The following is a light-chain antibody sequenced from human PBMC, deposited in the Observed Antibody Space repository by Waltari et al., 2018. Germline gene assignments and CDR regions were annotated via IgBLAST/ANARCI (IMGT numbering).Light chain of an antibody. Sequence: QSVLTRPPSASGTPGQRVTITCSGSRSNIGAEVVNWYQVLPGTAPKLLIYSTNQRPSGVPERFSGSKSGTSASLAISGLQSEDEADYYCATWDYSLDGQVFGRGTKLTVL. CDR1: RSNIGAEV. CDR2: STN. CDR3: ATWDYSLDGQV. J-gene: IGLJ3*02. V-gene: IGLV1-44*01.